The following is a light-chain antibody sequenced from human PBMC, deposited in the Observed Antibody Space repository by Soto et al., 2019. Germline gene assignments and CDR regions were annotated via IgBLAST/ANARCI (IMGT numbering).Light chain of an antibody. CDR3: SSYSISAALVL. CDR1: SSNLGAGYD. V-gene: IGLV1-40*01. J-gene: IGLJ2*01. CDR2: GNR. Sequence: QSVLTQPPSVSGAPGQRVTISCTGNSSNLGAGYDVHWYQQLPGAAPKLVIFGNRNRPSGIPERFSGSKSGTSASLAITGLQAEDEADYYCSSYSISAALVLFGGGTKLTVL.